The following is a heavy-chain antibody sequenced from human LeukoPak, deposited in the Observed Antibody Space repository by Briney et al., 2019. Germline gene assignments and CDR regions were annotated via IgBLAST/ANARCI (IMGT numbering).Heavy chain of an antibody. CDR3: ARGAPSRGYCSGGSCYGGYFDY. J-gene: IGHJ4*02. Sequence: GGPLSFSCAASGFTVRSTYMTWVGKAPGKGLEGASVIYSGGSTYYADSVKGRFTISRDNSKNTLYLQMNSLRAEDTAVYYCARGAPSRGYCSGGSCYGGYFDYWGQGTLVTVSS. CDR1: GFTVRSTY. CDR2: IYSGGST. D-gene: IGHD2-15*01. V-gene: IGHV3-53*01.